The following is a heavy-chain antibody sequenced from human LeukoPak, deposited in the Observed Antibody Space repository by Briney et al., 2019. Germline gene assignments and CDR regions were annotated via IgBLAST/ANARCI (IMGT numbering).Heavy chain of an antibody. J-gene: IGHJ5*02. V-gene: IGHV3-48*01. D-gene: IGHD1-26*01. CDR3: ARGYSGSYKLNWFDP. Sequence: GGSLRLSCAASGFTFNVYSMNWVRQAPGKGLEWVSFISSSLDSSMYYADSVKGRFTISRDNAKNSLYLQMNSLRAEDTAVYYCARGYSGSYKLNWFDPWGQGTLVTVSS. CDR2: ISSSLDSSM. CDR1: GFTFNVYS.